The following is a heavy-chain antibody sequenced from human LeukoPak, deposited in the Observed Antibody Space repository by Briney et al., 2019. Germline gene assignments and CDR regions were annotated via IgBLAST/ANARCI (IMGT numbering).Heavy chain of an antibody. CDR1: GFTFSNYW. Sequence: GGSLRLSCEASGFTFSNYWMHWVRKVPGKGLVWISRITSDGSSTSHADSVKGRFTISRDNAKNTLYLQMNSLRVEDTAVYYCARDEEVGSPFDYWGQGTLVTVSS. V-gene: IGHV3-74*01. CDR3: ARDEEVGSPFDY. D-gene: IGHD1-26*01. J-gene: IGHJ4*02. CDR2: ITSDGSST.